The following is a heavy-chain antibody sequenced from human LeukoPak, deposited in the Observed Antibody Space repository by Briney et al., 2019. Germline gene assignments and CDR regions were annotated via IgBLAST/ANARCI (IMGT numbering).Heavy chain of an antibody. CDR2: ISAYNGNT. D-gene: IGHD3-10*01. CDR3: VRERFYYGAGTLDY. V-gene: IGHV1-18*01. CDR1: GYTFTSYG. J-gene: IGHJ4*02. Sequence: ASVKVSCTASGYTFTSYGISLVRQAPGQGLEWMGWISAYNGNTNYAQKLQGRVTMTTDTSTSTANMELRSLTSEDQAVHYCVRERFYYGAGTLDYWGQGSLVSVSS.